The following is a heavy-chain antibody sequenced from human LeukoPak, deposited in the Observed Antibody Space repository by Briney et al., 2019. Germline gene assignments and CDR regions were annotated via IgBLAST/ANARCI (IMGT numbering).Heavy chain of an antibody. CDR1: GSTFSSYW. J-gene: IGHJ6*02. CDR2: IKRDGSEK. D-gene: IGHD3-10*02. V-gene: IGHV3-7*01. Sequence: GGSLRLSCAASGSTFSSYWMSWVRQAPGRGLEWVANIKRDGSEKYYVDSVKGRFTISRDNAKSSLFLQMNSLRAEDTAVYYCARENVRGPYGMDVWGQGTTVTVSS. CDR3: ARENVRGPYGMDV.